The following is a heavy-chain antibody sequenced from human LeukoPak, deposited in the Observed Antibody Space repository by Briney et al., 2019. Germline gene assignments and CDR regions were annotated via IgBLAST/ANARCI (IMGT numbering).Heavy chain of an antibody. CDR2: IKVDGSDK. D-gene: IGHD2-2*01. J-gene: IGHJ4*02. Sequence: GGSLRLSCAASGFTFGNYWMSWVRQAPGKGLEWVANIKVDGSDKNYVDSVKGRFTISRDNAKNSLYLQMNSLRAEDTAVYYCARDSWRVLDYWGQGTLVAVSS. CDR3: ARDSWRVLDY. CDR1: GFTFGNYW. V-gene: IGHV3-7*01.